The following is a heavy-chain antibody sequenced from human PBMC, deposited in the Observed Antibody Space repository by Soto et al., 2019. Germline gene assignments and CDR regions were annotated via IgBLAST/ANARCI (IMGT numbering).Heavy chain of an antibody. CDR1: GFSLSTSGVG. Sequence: QITLKESGPTLVKPTQTLTLTCTFSGFSLSTSGVGVGCIRQPPGTALEWLALIYWDDDKRYSPYLKSRLTIPKDTSKNQVVLTMTNMDPVDTATYYCAPVLSSSAHFLDWGQGTLVTVSS. CDR3: APVLSSSAHFLD. J-gene: IGHJ4*02. V-gene: IGHV2-5*02. CDR2: IYWDDDK. D-gene: IGHD6-6*01.